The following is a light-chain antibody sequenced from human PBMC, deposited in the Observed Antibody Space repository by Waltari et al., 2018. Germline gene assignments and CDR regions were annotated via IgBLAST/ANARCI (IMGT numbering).Light chain of an antibody. Sequence: QSALTQPASVSGSPGQSITLSCTGTSRAVGNYDWVSWYQQHPGKAPKVVIFDVSYRPSGVSNRFSGSKSGNTASLTISGLQAEDEADYYCTSYTSSHSLVFGTGTKVTVL. CDR2: DVS. V-gene: IGLV2-14*03. CDR1: SRAVGNYDW. J-gene: IGLJ1*01. CDR3: TSYTSSHSLV.